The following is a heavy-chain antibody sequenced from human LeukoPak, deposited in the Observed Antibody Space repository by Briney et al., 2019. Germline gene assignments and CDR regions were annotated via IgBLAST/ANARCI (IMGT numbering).Heavy chain of an antibody. J-gene: IGHJ6*03. CDR2: TYYRSKWYN. D-gene: IGHD3-10*01. V-gene: IGHV6-1*01. Sequence: SQTLSLTCVISGDSVSSNSAAWNWIRQSPSRGLQWLGRTYYRSKWYNDYAVSVRSRITINPDTSKNQFSLKLSSVTAADTAVYYCARGGYYYGSGSYFSYYYMDVWGKGTTVTISS. CDR1: GDSVSSNSAA. CDR3: ARGGYYYGSGSYFSYYYMDV.